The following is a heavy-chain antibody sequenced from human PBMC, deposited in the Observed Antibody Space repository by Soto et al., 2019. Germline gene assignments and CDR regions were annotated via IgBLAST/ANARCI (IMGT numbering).Heavy chain of an antibody. V-gene: IGHV3-15*07. CDR3: TTGPGYGETYYYYYGMDV. J-gene: IGHJ6*02. Sequence: GGSLRISCAASGFTFSNAWMNWVRQAPGKGLEWVGRIKSKTDGGTTDYAAPVKGRFTISRDDSKNTLYLQMNSLKTEDTAVYYCTTGPGYGETYYYYYGMDVWGQGTTVTVSS. CDR2: IKSKTDGGTT. D-gene: IGHD4-17*01. CDR1: GFTFSNAW.